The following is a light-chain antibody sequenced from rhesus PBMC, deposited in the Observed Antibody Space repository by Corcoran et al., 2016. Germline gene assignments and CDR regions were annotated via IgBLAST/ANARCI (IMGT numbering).Light chain of an antibody. CDR2: KAA. V-gene: IGKV1-22*01. CDR1: QGISSW. J-gene: IGKJ2*01. Sequence: DIQMTQSPSSLSASVGDTVTITCRASQGISSWLAWYQQKPGKDPKLLIYKAASLQSGVPSRFSGSGSGKDFTLTINNLQSEDFANYYCQQYSSRPYSFGQGTKVEIK. CDR3: QQYSSRPYS.